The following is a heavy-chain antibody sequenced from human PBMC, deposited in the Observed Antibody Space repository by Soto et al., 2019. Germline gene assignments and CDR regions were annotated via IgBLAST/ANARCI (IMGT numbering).Heavy chain of an antibody. CDR2: VSGSGGST. CDR1: GFTFSSYA. CDR3: PKGHGGNQGGRDFDI. J-gene: IGHJ3*02. Sequence: GGSLRLSCAASGFTFSSYAMRWVRQAPGKGLEWVSAVSGSGGSTYYADSVKGRFTISKDNSKNTLYLQRNSPSAEDTDVYYCPKGHGGNQGGRDFDIWGQGTLVTVSS. V-gene: IGHV3-23*01. D-gene: IGHD2-15*01.